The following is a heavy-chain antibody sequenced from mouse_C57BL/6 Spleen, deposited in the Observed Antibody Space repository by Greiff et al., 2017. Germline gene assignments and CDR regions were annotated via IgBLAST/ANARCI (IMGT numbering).Heavy chain of an antibody. CDR1: GYTFTSYW. Sequence: VQLQHPGAELVKPGASVKMSCKASGYTFTSYWITWVKQRPGQGLEWIGDIYPGSGSTNYNEQFKSKATLTVDTSSSTAYMQLSSLTSEDSAVYYCARLYYGSSYGWFAYWGQGTLVTVSA. D-gene: IGHD1-1*01. CDR3: ARLYYGSSYGWFAY. V-gene: IGHV1-55*01. J-gene: IGHJ3*01. CDR2: IYPGSGST.